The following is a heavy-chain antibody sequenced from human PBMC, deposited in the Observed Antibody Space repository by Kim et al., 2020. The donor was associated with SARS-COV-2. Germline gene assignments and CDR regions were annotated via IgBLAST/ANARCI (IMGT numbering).Heavy chain of an antibody. D-gene: IGHD3-22*01. CDR2: INAGNGNT. J-gene: IGHJ6*02. CDR3: ASPLVVKKYYYYYYGMDV. Sequence: ASVKVSCKASGYTFTSYAMHWVRQAPGQRLEWMGWINAGNGNTKYSQKFQGRVTITRDTSASTAYMELSSLRSEDTAVYYCASPLVVKKYYYYYYGMDVWGQGTTVTVSS. V-gene: IGHV1-3*01. CDR1: GYTFTSYA.